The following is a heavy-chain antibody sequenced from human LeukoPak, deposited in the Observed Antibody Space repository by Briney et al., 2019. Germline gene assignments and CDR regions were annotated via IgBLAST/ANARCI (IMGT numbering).Heavy chain of an antibody. V-gene: IGHV1-69*05. CDR2: ITPIIGTA. Sequence: SVTVSCKASVATFSIYAISWVRQAPGQGLEWMGGITPIIGTANYAQNFQGRVTITTDEYTSTAYMELSSLRSEDTAVYYCASDSSGWNQNWYFDYWGQGTLVTVSS. CDR3: ASDSSGWNQNWYFDY. J-gene: IGHJ4*02. CDR1: VATFSIYA. D-gene: IGHD6-19*01.